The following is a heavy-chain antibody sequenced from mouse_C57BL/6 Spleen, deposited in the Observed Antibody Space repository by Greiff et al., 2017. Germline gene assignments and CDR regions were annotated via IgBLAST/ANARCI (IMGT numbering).Heavy chain of an antibody. CDR3: ARDDYVFAY. V-gene: IGHV1-64*01. CDR1: GYTFTSYW. J-gene: IGHJ3*01. Sequence: QVQLKQPGAELVKPGASVKLSCKASGYTFTSYWMHWVKQRPGQGLEWIGMIHPNSGSTNYNEKFKSKATLTVDKSSSAAYMQLSSLTSEDSAVYYCARDDYVFAYWGQGTLVTVSA. D-gene: IGHD2-4*01. CDR2: IHPNSGST.